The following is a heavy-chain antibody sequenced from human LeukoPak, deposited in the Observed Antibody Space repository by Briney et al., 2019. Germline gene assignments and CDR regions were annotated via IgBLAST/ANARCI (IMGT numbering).Heavy chain of an antibody. CDR1: GGSIISSSYY. V-gene: IGHV4-39*01. CDR2: IYYTGTT. D-gene: IGHD2-8*01. J-gene: IGHJ5*01. Sequence: SETLSLTCSVSGGSIISSSYYWAWLRQPPGKGLEWIGNIYYTGTTYYNPSLKSRVAISVDTSKNQFSLKLNSVTAADTAVYFCALAPNSNWFDFWGPGTLVTVSS. CDR3: ALAPNSNWFDF.